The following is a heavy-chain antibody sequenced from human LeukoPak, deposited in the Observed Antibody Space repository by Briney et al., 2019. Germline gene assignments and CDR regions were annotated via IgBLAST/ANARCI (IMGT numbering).Heavy chain of an antibody. CDR2: ISSSVGTT. D-gene: IGHD6-13*01. Sequence: PGGSLRLSCAASGFSLSNYAISWVRQAPGKGLEWVSAISSSVGTTYYADSVKGRFTISRDNSNNTLYLQMNSLRAEDTAICYCAREATSSPSFDYWGQGTLVTVSS. J-gene: IGHJ4*02. V-gene: IGHV3-23*01. CDR1: GFSLSNYA. CDR3: AREATSSPSFDY.